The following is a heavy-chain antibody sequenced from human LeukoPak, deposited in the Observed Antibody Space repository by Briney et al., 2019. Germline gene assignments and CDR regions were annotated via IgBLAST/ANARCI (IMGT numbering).Heavy chain of an antibody. D-gene: IGHD6-13*01. J-gene: IGHJ3*02. CDR1: GYTFTSYY. CDR2: INPSGGST. Sequence: ASVEVSCKASGYTFTSYYMHWVRQAPGQGLEWMGIINPSGGSTSYAQKFQGRVTMTRDTSTSTVYMELSSLRSEDTAVYYCARSSSIAAAGTPDAFDIWGQGTMVTVSS. CDR3: ARSSSIAAAGTPDAFDI. V-gene: IGHV1-46*01.